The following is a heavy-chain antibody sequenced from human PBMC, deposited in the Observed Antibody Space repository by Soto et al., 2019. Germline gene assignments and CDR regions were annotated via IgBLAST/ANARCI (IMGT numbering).Heavy chain of an antibody. CDR3: ARRAGNGKHGDDY. Sequence: VRQAPGQGLEWMGWISPYNGNTNYAQKLQGRVTMTTDTSTSTAYMELRSLRSDDTAVYYCARRAGNGKHGDDYWGQGTLVTVSS. J-gene: IGHJ4*02. V-gene: IGHV1-18*01. D-gene: IGHD3-10*01. CDR2: ISPYNGNT.